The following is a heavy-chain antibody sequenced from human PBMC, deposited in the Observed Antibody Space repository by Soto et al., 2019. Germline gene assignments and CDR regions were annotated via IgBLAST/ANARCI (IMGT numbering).Heavy chain of an antibody. Sequence: PSETLSLTCTVSGGSISSGGYYWSWIRQHPGKGLEWIGYIYYSGSTYYNPSLKSRVTISVDTSKNQFSLKLSSVTAADTAVYYCARAIPGIAVAGEGLNWFDPWGQGTLVTVSS. D-gene: IGHD6-19*01. J-gene: IGHJ5*02. V-gene: IGHV4-31*03. CDR2: IYYSGST. CDR3: ARAIPGIAVAGEGLNWFDP. CDR1: GGSISSGGYY.